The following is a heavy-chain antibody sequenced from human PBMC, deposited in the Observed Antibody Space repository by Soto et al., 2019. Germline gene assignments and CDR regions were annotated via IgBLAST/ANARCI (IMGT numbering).Heavy chain of an antibody. V-gene: IGHV3-21*01. D-gene: IGHD1-26*01. J-gene: IGHJ4*02. CDR3: ARDPLYEWELLGVNYFDY. CDR2: ISSSSSYI. Sequence: EVQLVESGGGLVKPGGSLRLSCAASGFTFSSYSMNWVRQAPGKGLEWVSSISSSSSYIYYADSVKGRFTISRDNAKNSLYLQMNSLRAEDTAVYYCARDPLYEWELLGVNYFDYWGQGTLVTVSS. CDR1: GFTFSSYS.